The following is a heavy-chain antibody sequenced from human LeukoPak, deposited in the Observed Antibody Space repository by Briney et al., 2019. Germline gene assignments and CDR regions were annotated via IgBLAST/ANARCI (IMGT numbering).Heavy chain of an antibody. J-gene: IGHJ6*03. D-gene: IGHD3-16*01. CDR2: IIPILGIA. CDR3: ARDGSSGGYYMDV. Sequence: ASVKVSCKASGGTFSSYTISWVRQAPGQGLEWMGRIIPILGIANYAQKFQGRVTTTADKSTSTAYMELSSLRSEDTAVYYCARDGSSGGYYMDVWGKGTTVTVSS. CDR1: GGTFSSYT. V-gene: IGHV1-69*04.